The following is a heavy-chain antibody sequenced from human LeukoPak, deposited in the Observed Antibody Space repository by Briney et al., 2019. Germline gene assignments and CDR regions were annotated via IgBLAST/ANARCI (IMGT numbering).Heavy chain of an antibody. CDR2: IYSGGST. CDR3: AREGVYSSSPDY. J-gene: IGHJ4*02. D-gene: IGHD6-13*01. CDR1: GFTVSSNY. Sequence: GGSLRLSCAASGFTVSSNYMSWVRQAPGKGLEWVSVIYSGGSTYYADSVKGRFTISRDNSKNTLYLQMNSLRAEGTAVYYCAREGVYSSSPDYWGQGTLVTVSS. V-gene: IGHV3-53*01.